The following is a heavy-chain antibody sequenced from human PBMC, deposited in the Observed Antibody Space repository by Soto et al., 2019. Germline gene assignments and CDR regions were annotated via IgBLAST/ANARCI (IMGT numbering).Heavy chain of an antibody. CDR1: GGTFSTYT. J-gene: IGHJ4*02. V-gene: IGHV1-69*02. Sequence: KVSCKASGGTFSTYTISWVRQAPGQGLEWMGRIIPILGIANYAQKFQGRVTITADKFTSTAYMELSSLRSEDTAVYYCARNTLYDSSGYYPLFFDYWGQGTLVTVSS. CDR3: ARNTLYDSSGYYPLFFDY. D-gene: IGHD3-22*01. CDR2: IIPILGIA.